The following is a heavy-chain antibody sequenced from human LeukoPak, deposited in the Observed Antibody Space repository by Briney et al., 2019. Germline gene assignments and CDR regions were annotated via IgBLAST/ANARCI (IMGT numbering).Heavy chain of an antibody. V-gene: IGHV3-23*01. CDR3: AKVGFGEFNYYYYYMDV. CDR2: ISGSGGST. D-gene: IGHD3-10*01. J-gene: IGHJ6*03. CDR1: GFTFSSYA. Sequence: GGSLRLSCAASGFTFSSYAMSWVRQAPGKGLEWVSAISGSGGSTYYADSVKGRFTISRDNSKNTLYLQMNSLRAEDTAVYCCAKVGFGEFNYYYYYMDVWGKGTTVTVPS.